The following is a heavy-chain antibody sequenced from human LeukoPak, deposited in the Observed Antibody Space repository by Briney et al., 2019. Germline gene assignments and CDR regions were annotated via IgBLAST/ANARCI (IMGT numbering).Heavy chain of an antibody. V-gene: IGHV4-38-2*02. CDR3: ARAPIVVVITDTNAFDI. CDR2: IHHSGST. D-gene: IGHD3-22*01. CDR1: GYSISSGYY. J-gene: IGHJ3*02. Sequence: SETLSLTCTVSGYSISSGYYWGWIRQPPGKGLEWIGSIHHSGSTYYNPSVKSRVTISVDTSKNQFSLKVNSVTAADTAVYYCARAPIVVVITDTNAFDIWGQGTMVTVSS.